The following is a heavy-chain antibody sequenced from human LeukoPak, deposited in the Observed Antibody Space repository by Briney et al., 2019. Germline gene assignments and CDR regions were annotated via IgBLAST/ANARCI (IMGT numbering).Heavy chain of an antibody. CDR3: ARETDTLDFDY. CDR1: GFTFSSYG. J-gene: IGHJ4*02. V-gene: IGHV3-33*01. D-gene: IGHD2-15*01. Sequence: PGGSLRLSCAASGFTFSSYGMHWVRQAPGKGLEWVAVIWYDGSNKYYADSVKGRFTISRDNSKNTLYLQMNSLRAEDTAVYYCARETDTLDFDYWGQGTLVTVSS. CDR2: IWYDGSNK.